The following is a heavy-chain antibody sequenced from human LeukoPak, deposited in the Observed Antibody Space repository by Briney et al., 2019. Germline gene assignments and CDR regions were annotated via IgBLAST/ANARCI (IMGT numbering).Heavy chain of an antibody. J-gene: IGHJ4*02. CDR3: AREYSSSSDQIYFDY. CDR2: FYSSANA. V-gene: IGHV4-4*07. D-gene: IGHD6-6*01. CDR1: GGSISNSY. Sequence: KPSETLSLTCTVSGGSISNSYWNWIRQPAGRGLEWIGRFYSSANANYNPSLKSRVTMSVDTSKNQCSLKLTSVTAADTAVYYCAREYSSSSDQIYFDYWGQGTLVTVSS.